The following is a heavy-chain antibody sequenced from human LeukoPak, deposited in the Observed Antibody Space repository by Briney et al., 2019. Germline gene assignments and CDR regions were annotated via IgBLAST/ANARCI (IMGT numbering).Heavy chain of an antibody. D-gene: IGHD3-3*01. CDR3: AKRPYDFWSGYFFDY. CDR1: GFTFSSYA. Sequence: GGSLRLSCAASGFTFSSYAMSWVRQAPGKGLKWVSAISGYGGSTYYADSVKGRFTISRDNSKNTLYLQMNSLRAEDTAIYYCAKRPYDFWSGYFFDYWGQGTLVTVSS. J-gene: IGHJ4*02. CDR2: ISGYGGST. V-gene: IGHV3-23*01.